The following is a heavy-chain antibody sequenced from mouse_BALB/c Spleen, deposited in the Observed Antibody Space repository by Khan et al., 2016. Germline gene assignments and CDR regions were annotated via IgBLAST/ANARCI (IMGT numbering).Heavy chain of an antibody. CDR3: ARAFYGHYYAMDY. CDR2: ILPGTGNT. CDR1: GYTFSSYW. D-gene: IGHD2-10*01. J-gene: IGHJ4*01. Sequence: VQLKQSGAELMKPGASVKISCKATGYTFSSYWIEWVKQRPGHGLEWIGEILPGTGNTNYNEKFKGKATLTADTSSNTAYMQLSSLTSEDSAVYYCARAFYGHYYAMDYWGQGTSVTVSS. V-gene: IGHV1-9*01.